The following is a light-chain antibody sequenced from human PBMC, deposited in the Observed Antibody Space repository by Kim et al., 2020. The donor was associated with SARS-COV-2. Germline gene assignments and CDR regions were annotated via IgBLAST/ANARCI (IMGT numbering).Light chain of an antibody. CDR2: TAS. CDR1: QSVSSW. V-gene: IGKV1-5*03. Sequence: DIQMTQSPSTLSASVGDRVTITCRSSQSVSSWLAWYQQKPGKAPKLLIYTASSLESGVPSRFSGSGSGTEFTLTISSLQPDDFATYYCQQYNSYPWTFGQGTKGDIK. J-gene: IGKJ1*01. CDR3: QQYNSYPWT.